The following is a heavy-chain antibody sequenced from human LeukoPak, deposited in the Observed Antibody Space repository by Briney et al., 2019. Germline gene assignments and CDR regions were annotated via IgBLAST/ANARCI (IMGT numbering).Heavy chain of an antibody. Sequence: SETLSLTCTVSGGSISSYYWSWIRQPPGKGLEWIRYIYYSGSTNYNPSLKSRVTISVDTSKNQFSLKLSSVTAADTAVYFCAREDDRLHLGYFDYWGQGTLVTVSS. CDR3: AREDDRLHLGYFDY. D-gene: IGHD4-11*01. CDR2: IYYSGST. CDR1: GGSISSYY. V-gene: IGHV4-59*01. J-gene: IGHJ4*02.